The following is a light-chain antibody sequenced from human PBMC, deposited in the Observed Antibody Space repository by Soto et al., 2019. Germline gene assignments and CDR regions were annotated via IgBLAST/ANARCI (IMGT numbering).Light chain of an antibody. CDR1: QSAGNY. Sequence: EIVMTQSPATLSVSPVETASLSCRASQSAGNYLAWYQQKPGQPPKLLIYWASTRESGVPDRFSGSGSGTDFTLTISSLQAEDVAVYYCQQYYSTPLTFGGGTKVDIK. J-gene: IGKJ4*01. CDR2: WAS. CDR3: QQYYSTPLT. V-gene: IGKV4-1*01.